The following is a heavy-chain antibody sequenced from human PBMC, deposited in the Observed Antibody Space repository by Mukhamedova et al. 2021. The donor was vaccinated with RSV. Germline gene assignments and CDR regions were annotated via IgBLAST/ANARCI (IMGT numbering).Heavy chain of an antibody. CDR3: ARGDIVVGLGKTE. Sequence: GKGLEWVSSISTSGTYIYYADSVKGRFTVSRDNAKNSLYLQMNSLRAEDTAVYYCARGDIVVGLGKTEWGQGTLLTGSS. D-gene: IGHD2-2*01. V-gene: IGHV3-21*01. J-gene: IGHJ4*02. CDR2: ISTSGTYI.